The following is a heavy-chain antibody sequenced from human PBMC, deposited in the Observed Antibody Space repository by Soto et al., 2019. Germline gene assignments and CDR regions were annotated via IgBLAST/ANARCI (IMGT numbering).Heavy chain of an antibody. CDR1: GFTFSSYA. Sequence: EVQLLESGGGLLQPGGSLRLSCAASGFTFSSYAMSWVRQAPGQGLGWVSAISGSGGSTYYADSVKGRFTISRDNSKNTLYLQMNSLRAEDTAVYYCAKARIVVAPFRYFDYWGQGALVTVTS. D-gene: IGHD3-22*01. J-gene: IGHJ4*02. V-gene: IGHV3-23*01. CDR3: AKARIVVAPFRYFDY. CDR2: ISGSGGST.